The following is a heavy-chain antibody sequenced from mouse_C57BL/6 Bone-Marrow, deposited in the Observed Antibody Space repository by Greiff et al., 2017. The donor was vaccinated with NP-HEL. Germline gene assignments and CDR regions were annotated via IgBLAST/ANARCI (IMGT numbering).Heavy chain of an antibody. D-gene: IGHD1-1*01. J-gene: IGHJ1*03. CDR2: IDPSDSYT. Sequence: QVQLQQPGAELVMPGASVKLSCKASGYTFTSYWMHWVKQRPGQGLEWIGEIDPSDSYTNYNQKFKGKSTLTVDKSSSTAYMQLSSLTSEDSAVYYWARNGSSLWYFDVWGTGTTVTVSS. CDR3: ARNGSSLWYFDV. CDR1: GYTFTSYW. V-gene: IGHV1-69*01.